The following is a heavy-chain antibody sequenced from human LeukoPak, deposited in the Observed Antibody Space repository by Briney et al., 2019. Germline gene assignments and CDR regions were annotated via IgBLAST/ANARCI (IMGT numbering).Heavy chain of an antibody. CDR2: IIPIFGTA. CDR1: GGTFSSYA. CDR3: ATGAAIRSYYYGMDV. D-gene: IGHD2-21*01. V-gene: IGHV1-69*01. Sequence: EASVKVSCKASGGTFSSYAISWVRQAPGQGLEWMGGIIPIFGTANYAQKFQGRVTITADESTSTAYMELSSPRSEDTAVYYCATGAAIRSYYYGMDVWGQGTTVTVSS. J-gene: IGHJ6*02.